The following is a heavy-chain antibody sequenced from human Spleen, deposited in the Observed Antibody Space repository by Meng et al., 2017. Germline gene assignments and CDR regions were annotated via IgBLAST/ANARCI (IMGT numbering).Heavy chain of an antibody. CDR3: GRVSFSGRIVVPQYYFDY. CDR2: IYYSGST. J-gene: IGHJ4*02. V-gene: IGHV4-59*02. D-gene: IGHD3-22*01. Sequence: ESLKISCAASGFTVSSNYMSWIRQPPGKGLEWIGYIYYSGSTNYNPSCKSRVTISVDTSKNQFPLKLSPVTAADTAVYYCGRVSFSGRIVVPQYYFDYWGQGTLVTVSS. CDR1: GFTVSSNY.